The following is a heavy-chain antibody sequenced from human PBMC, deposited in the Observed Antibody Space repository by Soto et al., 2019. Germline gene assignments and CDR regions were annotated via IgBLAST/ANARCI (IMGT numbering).Heavy chain of an antibody. CDR2: IYDSGSA. D-gene: IGHD1-26*01. CDR3: ARGILRPNHYMDV. Sequence: QVQLQESGPGLVKPSQTLSLTCIVSGDSISRGGYFWTWIRQHPGKGLEWIGYIYDSGSAFYNPSLKSRVTMSVDTSKNQFSLNLRSVTAADTPVFYCARGILRPNHYMDVWGKGTAVAVSS. CDR1: GDSISRGGYF. V-gene: IGHV4-31*03. J-gene: IGHJ6*03.